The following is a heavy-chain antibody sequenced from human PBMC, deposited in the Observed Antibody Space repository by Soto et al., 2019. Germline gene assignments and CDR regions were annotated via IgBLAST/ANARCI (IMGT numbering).Heavy chain of an antibody. CDR2: IWYDGSNK. CDR3: ARDHRVRGVIITNLDY. J-gene: IGHJ4*02. CDR1: GFTFSSYG. D-gene: IGHD3-10*01. Sequence: GGSLRLSCAASGFTFSSYGMHWVRQAPGKGLEWVAVIWYDGSNKYYADSVKGRFTISRDNSKNTLYLQMNSLRAEDTAVYYCARDHRVRGVIITNLDYWGQGTLVTVSS. V-gene: IGHV3-33*01.